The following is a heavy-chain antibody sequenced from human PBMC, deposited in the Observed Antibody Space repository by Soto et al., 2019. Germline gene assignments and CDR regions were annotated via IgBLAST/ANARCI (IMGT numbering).Heavy chain of an antibody. J-gene: IGHJ4*02. CDR2: INHSGST. V-gene: IGHV4-34*01. Sequence: QVQLQQWGAGLLKPSETLSLTCAVYGGSFSGYYWSWIRQTPGKGLEWIGEINHSGSTNYNPSLKSRVTISVDTSKNQFSLKLSSVTAADTAVYYCARRRHPLGHGSGSYGYWGQGTLVTVSS. CDR3: ARRRHPLGHGSGSYGY. CDR1: GGSFSGYY. D-gene: IGHD3-10*01.